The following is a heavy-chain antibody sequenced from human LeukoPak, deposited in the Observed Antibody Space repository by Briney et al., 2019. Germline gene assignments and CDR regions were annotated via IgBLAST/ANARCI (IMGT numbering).Heavy chain of an antibody. CDR3: ARVGNDFWSGYSAWWFDP. J-gene: IGHJ5*02. D-gene: IGHD3-3*01. Sequence: PSETLSLTCTVSGGSTSSYYWSWIRQPPGKGLEWIGYIYHSGSTYYNPSLKSRVTISVDRSKNQFSLKLSSVTAADTAVYYCARVGNDFWSGYSAWWFDPWGQGTLVTVSS. CDR2: IYHSGST. V-gene: IGHV4-59*12. CDR1: GGSTSSYY.